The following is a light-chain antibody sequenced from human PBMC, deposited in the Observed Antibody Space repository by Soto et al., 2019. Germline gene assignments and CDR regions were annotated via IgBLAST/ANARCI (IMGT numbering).Light chain of an antibody. J-gene: IGKJ1*01. CDR3: QQYNSYS. CDR2: GAS. Sequence: IVLTHSPSTLSLSPGRRSTLSCRASQSLINNYLAWYQQKPGQAPRLLISGASSRATGIPERFSGSGSGTDFTLTISSMQPDDFATYYCQQYNSYSFGQGTKVDIK. CDR1: QSLINNY. V-gene: IGKV3-20*01.